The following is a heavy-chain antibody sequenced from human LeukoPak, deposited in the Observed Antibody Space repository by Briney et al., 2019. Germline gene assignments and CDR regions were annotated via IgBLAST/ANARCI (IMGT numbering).Heavy chain of an antibody. J-gene: IGHJ4*02. CDR1: GGTFSSYA. V-gene: IGHV1-69*05. D-gene: IGHD4-11*01. Sequence: SVKVSCKASGGTFSSYAISWVRQAPGQGLEWMGRIIPIFGTANYAQKFQGRVTITTDESTSTAYMELSSLRSEDTAVYYCARPADYGNYWFDYWGQGTLVTVSS. CDR2: IIPIFGTA. CDR3: ARPADYGNYWFDY.